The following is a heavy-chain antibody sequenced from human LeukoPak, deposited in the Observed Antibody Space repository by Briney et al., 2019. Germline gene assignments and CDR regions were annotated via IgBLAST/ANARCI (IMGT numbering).Heavy chain of an antibody. D-gene: IGHD2-15*01. CDR3: ARDKCSGGSCYPIDY. CDR1: GYTFTSYY. V-gene: IGHV1-46*01. CDR2: INPSGGST. J-gene: IGHJ4*02. Sequence: ASVKVSCKASGYTFTSYYMYWVRQAPGQGLEWMGIINPSGGSTSYAQKFQGRVTMTRDTSTSTVYMELSSLRSEDTAVYYCARDKCSGGSCYPIDYWGQGTLVTASS.